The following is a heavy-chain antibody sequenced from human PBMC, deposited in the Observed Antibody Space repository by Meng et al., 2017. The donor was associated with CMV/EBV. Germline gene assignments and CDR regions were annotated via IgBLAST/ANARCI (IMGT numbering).Heavy chain of an antibody. CDR3: ARDLGEAHCSSTSCYHLNDY. Sequence: ASVKVSCKASGYTFTGYYMHWVRQAPGQGLEWMGWINPNSGGTNYAQKFQGRVTMTRDTPISTAYMELSRLRSDDTAVYYCARDLGEAHCSSTSCYHLNDYWGQGTLVTVSS. J-gene: IGHJ4*02. D-gene: IGHD2-2*01. CDR2: INPNSGGT. CDR1: GYTFTGYY. V-gene: IGHV1-2*02.